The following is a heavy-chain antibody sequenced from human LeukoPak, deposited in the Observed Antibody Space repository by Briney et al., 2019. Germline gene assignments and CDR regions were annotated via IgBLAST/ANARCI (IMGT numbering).Heavy chain of an antibody. CDR3: AREWNYETNGYFFYY. CDR1: GDTFSRYG. CDR2: IIPLFGTA. V-gene: IGHV1-69*13. Sequence: ASVMVSCKASGDTFSRYGISWVRQAPGQGLEWMGGIIPLFGTANYAQKFQGRVTITADESTSTVYMELNSLRFEDTAVYYCAREWNYETNGYFFYYWGQGTLVTVSS. J-gene: IGHJ4*02. D-gene: IGHD3-22*01.